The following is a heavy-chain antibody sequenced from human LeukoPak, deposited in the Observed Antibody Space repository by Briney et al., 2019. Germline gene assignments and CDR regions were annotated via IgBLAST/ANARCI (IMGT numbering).Heavy chain of an antibody. Sequence: SETLSLTCSVSGGSISSTSNYWGWIRQPPGKGLEWIASMYYSGSTYYNPSLKSRVTISVDTSRNRFSLRLSSVTAADTALYYCARHPLKPVASYYFDYWGQGTLVTVSS. V-gene: IGHV4-39*01. CDR2: MYYSGST. CDR3: ARHPLKPVASYYFDY. J-gene: IGHJ4*02. D-gene: IGHD6-19*01. CDR1: GGSISSTSNY.